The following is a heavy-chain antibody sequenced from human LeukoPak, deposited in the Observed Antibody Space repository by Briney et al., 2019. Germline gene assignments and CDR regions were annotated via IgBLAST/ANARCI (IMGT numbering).Heavy chain of an antibody. V-gene: IGHV3-23*01. CDR2: IGGSRGST. D-gene: IGHD2-2*01. CDR3: AKGLICSSTSCSSGRYFDL. CDR1: GFTFSSYA. Sequence: GGSLRLSCAASGFTFSSYAMSWVRQAPGKGLEWVSAIGGSRGSTYYADSVKGRFTISRDNSKNTLYLQMNSLRAEDTAVYYCAKGLICSSTSCSSGRYFDLWGRGTLVTVSS. J-gene: IGHJ2*01.